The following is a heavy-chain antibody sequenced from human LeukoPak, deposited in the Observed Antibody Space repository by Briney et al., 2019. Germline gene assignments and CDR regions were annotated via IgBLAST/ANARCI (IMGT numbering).Heavy chain of an antibody. CDR1: GGSISSSDYY. Sequence: SETLSLTCTVSGGSISSSDYYWGWIRQPPGKGLEWIGSIYYSGSTYYNPSLKSRVTISVDTSKNQFSLKLSSVTAADTAVYYCARVNRFDYDVDYWGQGTLVTVSS. CDR3: ARVNRFDYDVDY. D-gene: IGHD3-22*01. V-gene: IGHV4-39*07. J-gene: IGHJ4*02. CDR2: IYYSGST.